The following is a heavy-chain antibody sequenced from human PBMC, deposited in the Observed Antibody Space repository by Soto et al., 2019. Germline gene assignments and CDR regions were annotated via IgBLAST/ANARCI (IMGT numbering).Heavy chain of an antibody. CDR2: IIPIFGTA. D-gene: IGHD3-22*01. CDR1: GGTFSSYA. J-gene: IGHJ4*02. V-gene: IGHV1-69*13. Sequence: SVKVSCKTSGGTFSSYAISWVRQAPGQGLEWMGGIIPIFGTANYAQKFQGRVTITADESTSTAYMELSSLRSEDTAVYYCARAIYYDSSQYYFDYWGQGTLVTVSS. CDR3: ARAIYYDSSQYYFDY.